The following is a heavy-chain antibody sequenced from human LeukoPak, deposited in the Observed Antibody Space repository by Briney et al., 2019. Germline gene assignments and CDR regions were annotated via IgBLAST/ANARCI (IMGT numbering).Heavy chain of an antibody. CDR3: ARFYDCVWGSSPFDP. J-gene: IGHJ5*02. Sequence: SETLSLTCTVSGGSISSYYWSWIRQPPGKGLEWIGYIYYSGSTNYNPSLKSRVTISVDTSKNQFSLKLSSVTAADTAVYYCARFYDCVWGSSPFDPWGQGTLVTVSS. CDR1: GGSISSYY. CDR2: IYYSGST. D-gene: IGHD3-16*01. V-gene: IGHV4-59*01.